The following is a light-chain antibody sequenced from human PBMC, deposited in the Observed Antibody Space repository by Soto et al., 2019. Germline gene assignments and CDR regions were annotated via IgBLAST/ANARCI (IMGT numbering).Light chain of an antibody. J-gene: IGLJ1*01. V-gene: IGLV2-11*01. CDR2: DVS. CDR3: CSYAGSYTLYV. Sequence: QSALTQPRSVSGSPGQSVTNSCTGTSSDVGGYNYVSWYQQHPGKAPKLMIYDVSKRPSGVPDRFSGSKSGNTASLTISGLQAEDEADYYCCSYAGSYTLYVFGTGTKVTVL. CDR1: SSDVGGYNY.